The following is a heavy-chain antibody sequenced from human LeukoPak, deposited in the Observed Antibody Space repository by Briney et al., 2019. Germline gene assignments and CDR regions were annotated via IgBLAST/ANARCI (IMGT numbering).Heavy chain of an antibody. CDR3: ARGRPHGNDY. CDR1: GFTFSSYG. CDR2: ISYDGSNK. J-gene: IGHJ4*02. V-gene: IGHV3-30*03. D-gene: IGHD4-23*01. Sequence: GGSLRLSCAASGFTFSSYGMLWVRQAPGKGLEWVAIISYDGSNKYYAGSVKGRFTISRDNSKNTLYLQMSSLRAEDTAVYYCARGRPHGNDYWGQGTLVTASS.